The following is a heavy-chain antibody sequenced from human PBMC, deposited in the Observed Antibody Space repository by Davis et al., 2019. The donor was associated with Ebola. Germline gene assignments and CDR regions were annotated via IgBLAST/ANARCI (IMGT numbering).Heavy chain of an antibody. CDR2: ISSSSSTI. Sequence: GESLKISCAASGFTFSSYSMNWVRQAPGKGLEWVSYISSSSSTIYYADSVKGRFTISRDNAKNSLYLQMNSLRDEDTAVYYCAREAVTTFYGMDVWGQGTTVTVSS. CDR1: GFTFSSYS. V-gene: IGHV3-48*02. CDR3: AREAVTTFYGMDV. J-gene: IGHJ6*02. D-gene: IGHD4-17*01.